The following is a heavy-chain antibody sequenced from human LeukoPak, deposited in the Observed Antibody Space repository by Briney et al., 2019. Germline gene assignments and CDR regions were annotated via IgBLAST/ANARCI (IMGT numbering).Heavy chain of an antibody. Sequence: GGSLRLSCAASGFTFSSYWMSWVRQAPGKGLEWVANIKQDGSEKYYVDSVKGRFTISRDNAKNSLYLQMNSLRAEDTAVYYCAKAPYGDYGWYFDLWGRGTLVTVSS. D-gene: IGHD4-17*01. J-gene: IGHJ2*01. CDR3: AKAPYGDYGWYFDL. CDR1: GFTFSSYW. CDR2: IKQDGSEK. V-gene: IGHV3-7*01.